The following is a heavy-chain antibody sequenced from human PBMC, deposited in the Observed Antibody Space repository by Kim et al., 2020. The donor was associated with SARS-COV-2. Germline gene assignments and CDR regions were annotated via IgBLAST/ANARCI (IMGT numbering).Heavy chain of an antibody. CDR2: ISSSSSYI. Sequence: GGSLRLSCAASGFTFSSYSMNWVRQAPGKGLEWVSSISSSSSYIYYADSVKGRFTISRDNAKNSLYLQMNSLRAEDTAVYYCARAPGYYDSSGYYSNWGQGTLVTVSS. CDR3: ARAPGYYDSSGYYSN. CDR1: GFTFSSYS. D-gene: IGHD3-22*01. V-gene: IGHV3-21*01. J-gene: IGHJ4*02.